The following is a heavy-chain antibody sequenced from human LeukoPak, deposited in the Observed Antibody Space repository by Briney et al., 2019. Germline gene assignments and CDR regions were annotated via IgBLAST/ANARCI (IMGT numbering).Heavy chain of an antibody. J-gene: IGHJ6*03. Sequence: GGSLRLSCAASGITFSSYWMSWVRQAPGKGLEWVANIKQDGSEKYYVDSVKGRFTISRDNARNSLYMQMNSLRAEDTAVYYCARGQLPLYYYYYYMDVWGKGTTVTVSS. CDR3: ARGQLPLYYYYYYMDV. D-gene: IGHD2-2*01. V-gene: IGHV3-7*01. CDR2: IKQDGSEK. CDR1: GITFSSYW.